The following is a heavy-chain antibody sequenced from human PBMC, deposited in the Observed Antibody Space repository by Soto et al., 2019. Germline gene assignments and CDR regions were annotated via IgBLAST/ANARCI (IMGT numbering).Heavy chain of an antibody. D-gene: IGHD3-22*01. V-gene: IGHV4-39*01. Sequence: PSETLSLTCGVSGDSISNSRFYWAWIRQPPGEGLEWIGSIYHTGNAYYNPSLKSRVTISVDTSKNQFSLKLTSVTAADAALYYCARDFFDSSDYTRNWLDPPTQRTLDIVSS. J-gene: IGHJ5*02. CDR3: ARDFFDSSDYTRNWLDP. CDR1: GDSISNSRFY. CDR2: IYHTGNA.